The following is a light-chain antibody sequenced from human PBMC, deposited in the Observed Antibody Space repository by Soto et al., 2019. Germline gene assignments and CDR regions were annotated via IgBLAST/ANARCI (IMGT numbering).Light chain of an antibody. CDR3: RQPIHWIT. J-gene: IGKJ5*01. V-gene: IGKV3-15*01. Sequence: EIVMTQSPATLSVSPGERATLSCRASQSVTTNLAWYQQKPGQPPRLLIYGASSRASYIPATFSGSGSGTEFTLTISSLEPEDFAVYYCRQPIHWITFGQGTRLEIK. CDR1: QSVTTN. CDR2: GAS.